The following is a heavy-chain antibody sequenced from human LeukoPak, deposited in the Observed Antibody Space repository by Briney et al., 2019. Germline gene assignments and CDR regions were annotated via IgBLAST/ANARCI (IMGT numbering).Heavy chain of an antibody. CDR2: IYYNGNT. V-gene: IGHV4-39*01. D-gene: IGHD4-23*01. Sequence: SETLSLTCTVSGGSISSSDYYWGWIRQPPGERLEWIGTIYYNGNTYYNPSLQSRVIISADTSKNQFSLKVTSVTAPDTAVYYCARIVGTHRFDYWGQGILVTVSS. CDR3: ARIVGTHRFDY. CDR1: GGSISSSDYY. J-gene: IGHJ4*02.